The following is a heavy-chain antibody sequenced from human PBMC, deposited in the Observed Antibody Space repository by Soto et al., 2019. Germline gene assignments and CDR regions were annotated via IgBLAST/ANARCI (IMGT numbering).Heavy chain of an antibody. J-gene: IGHJ4*02. CDR1: GFTFSSYW. D-gene: IGHD3-3*01. Sequence: EVQLVESGGGLVQPGGSMRLSCAASGFTFSSYWMSWVRQAPGKGLEWVANIKQDGSEKYYVDSVKGRFTISRDNAKNSLYLPMNSLRAEDTAVYYCARHQAYEYDFWSGYPMYYFDYWGQGTLVTVSS. CDR2: IKQDGSEK. V-gene: IGHV3-7*03. CDR3: ARHQAYEYDFWSGYPMYYFDY.